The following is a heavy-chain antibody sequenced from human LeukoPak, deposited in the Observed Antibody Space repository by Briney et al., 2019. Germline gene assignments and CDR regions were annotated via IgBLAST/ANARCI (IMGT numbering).Heavy chain of an antibody. Sequence: KPSETLSLTCAVYGGSFSGYFWSWIRQPPGKGLEWIGEINHSGSTNYNPSLKSRVTISVDTSKNQFSLNLRSVTAADTAVYYCARGQFQRDYWGQGTLVTVSS. V-gene: IGHV4-34*01. CDR1: GGSFSGYF. CDR2: INHSGST. J-gene: IGHJ4*02. CDR3: ARGQFQRDY. D-gene: IGHD6-25*01.